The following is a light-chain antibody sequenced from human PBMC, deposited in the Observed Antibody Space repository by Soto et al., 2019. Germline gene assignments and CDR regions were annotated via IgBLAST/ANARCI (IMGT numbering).Light chain of an antibody. Sequence: EIVLTQSPGTLSLSPGERATLSCRASQNIITYLAWYQQKPGQAPRLLIYGASTRATGVPDRLSGSGSGADFTLTIIRLEPEDFSLYFCQHSYRLPPTYGQGTKL. CDR2: GAS. CDR3: QHSYRLPPT. CDR1: QNIITY. J-gene: IGKJ2*01. V-gene: IGKV3-20*01.